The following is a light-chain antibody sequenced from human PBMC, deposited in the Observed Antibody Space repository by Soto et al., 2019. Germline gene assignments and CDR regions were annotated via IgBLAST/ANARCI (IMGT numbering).Light chain of an antibody. V-gene: IGLV2-23*01. J-gene: IGLJ1*01. CDR3: CSYAGDYMFV. CDR1: NNDVGSYNL. CDR2: EGS. Sequence: QAALTQPASVSGSPGQSITISCTGTNNDVGSYNLVSWYQQHPGQAPKLMIYEGSKRSSGVSDRLSGSKSGNTASLTISGLQAEDEGDYYCCSYAGDYMFVFGTGTKLTVL.